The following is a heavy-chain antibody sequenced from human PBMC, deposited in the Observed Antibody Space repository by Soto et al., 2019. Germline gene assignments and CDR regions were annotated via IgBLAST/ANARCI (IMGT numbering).Heavy chain of an antibody. D-gene: IGHD4-17*01. J-gene: IGHJ4*02. V-gene: IGHV3-30-3*01. CDR3: ARGKGWGLREFDY. CDR1: RFTFSSYS. CDR2: ISHDGSNK. Sequence: LXLSCAASRFTFSSYSMHWVRQAPGKGLEWVAVISHDGSNKYSADSVKGRFTISRDNSKNTLYLQINSLRAKDTAVYYCARGKGWGLREFDYWGPGILVTVSS.